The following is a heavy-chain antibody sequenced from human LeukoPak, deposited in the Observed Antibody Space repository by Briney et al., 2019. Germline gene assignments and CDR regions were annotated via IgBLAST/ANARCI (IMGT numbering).Heavy chain of an antibody. CDR3: ARHRSSGWYPSY. V-gene: IGHV4-59*08. J-gene: IGHJ4*02. CDR2: IYYSGST. Sequence: SETLSLTCTVSGGSISSYYWSWIRQPPGKGLEWIGYIYYSGSTNYNPSLKSRVTISVDTSKNQSSLKLSSVTAADTAVYYCARHRSSGWYPSYWAQGTLVTVSS. D-gene: IGHD6-19*01. CDR1: GGSISSYY.